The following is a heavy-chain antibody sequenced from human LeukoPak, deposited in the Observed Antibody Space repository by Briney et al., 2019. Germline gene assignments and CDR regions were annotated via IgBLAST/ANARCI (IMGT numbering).Heavy chain of an antibody. CDR1: GFTFSSYG. V-gene: IGHV3-33*01. J-gene: IGHJ4*02. Sequence: GGSLRLSCAASGFTFSSYGMHWVRQAPGKGLEWVAVIWYDGSNKYYADSVKGLFTISRDNSKNTLDLQMNSLRAEDTAVYYCARSRFTYGSVAFDYWGRGTLVTVSS. CDR3: ARSRFTYGSVAFDY. CDR2: IWYDGSNK. D-gene: IGHD3-10*01.